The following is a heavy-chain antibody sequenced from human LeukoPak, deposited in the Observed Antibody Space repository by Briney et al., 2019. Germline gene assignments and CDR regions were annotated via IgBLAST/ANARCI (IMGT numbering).Heavy chain of an antibody. D-gene: IGHD2-8*01. V-gene: IGHV3-23*01. CDR2: ISAGGGSS. CDR1: GFTFSSYW. Sequence: GGSLRLSCAASGFTFSSYWMSWVRQAPGRGLEWVSGISAGGGSSYYADSVKGRFTISRDNSKNTLYLQMSSLRAEDTAVYYCAKTGYCTNGVCYNYAMDVWGQGTTVTVSS. CDR3: AKTGYCTNGVCYNYAMDV. J-gene: IGHJ6*02.